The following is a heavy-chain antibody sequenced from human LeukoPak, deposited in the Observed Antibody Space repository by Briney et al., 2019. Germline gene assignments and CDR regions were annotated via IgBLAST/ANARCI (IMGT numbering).Heavy chain of an antibody. Sequence: GRSLRLSCAASGFTFSSYWMSWVRQAPGKGLEWVANIKQDGSEKYYVDSVKGRFTISRDNAKNTLYLQMNSLRAEDTAVYYCARMGVAGINHYYGMDVWGQGTTVTVSS. D-gene: IGHD6-19*01. CDR2: IKQDGSEK. CDR1: GFTFSSYW. V-gene: IGHV3-7*01. J-gene: IGHJ6*02. CDR3: ARMGVAGINHYYGMDV.